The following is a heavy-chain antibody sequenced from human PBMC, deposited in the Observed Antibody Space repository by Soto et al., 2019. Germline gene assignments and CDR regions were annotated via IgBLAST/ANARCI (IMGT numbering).Heavy chain of an antibody. CDR1: GGSIGSSSYY. Sequence: QLQLQESGPGLGKPSETLSLTCTVSGGSIGSSSYYWGWIRQPPGKGLEWVGSIYGRGSTYYNPSLKSRVIISVDMSKNQFSLKLRSVTAADTAVYYCARQDTTLNWFDPWGQGTLVTVSS. J-gene: IGHJ5*02. V-gene: IGHV4-39*01. CDR2: IYGRGST. CDR3: ARQDTTLNWFDP. D-gene: IGHD1-26*01.